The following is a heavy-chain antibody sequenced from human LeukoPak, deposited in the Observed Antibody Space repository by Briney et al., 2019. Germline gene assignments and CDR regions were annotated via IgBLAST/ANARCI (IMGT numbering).Heavy chain of an antibody. V-gene: IGHV3-30*18. CDR2: ISYDGSNK. Sequence: GGSLRLSCAACGFTFRSYGMHWVRQAPGKGLEWVAVISYDGSNKYYADSVKGRSTISRDNSKNTLYLQMNSLRAEDTAVYSCAKDGPDYGDYVWGSYYFDYWGQGTLVTVSS. D-gene: IGHD4-17*01. J-gene: IGHJ4*02. CDR3: AKDGPDYGDYVWGSYYFDY. CDR1: GFTFRSYG.